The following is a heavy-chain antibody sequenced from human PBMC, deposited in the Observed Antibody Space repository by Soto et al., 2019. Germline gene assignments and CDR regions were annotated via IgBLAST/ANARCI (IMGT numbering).Heavy chain of an antibody. V-gene: IGHV3-15*07. J-gene: IGHJ4*02. CDR2: IKSEAYGGTT. CDR3: TTFSIEAAKEH. Sequence: EVQLVESGGGLVKPGGSLRLSCAASGFSFGDAWMNWVRQAPGKGLEWVGRIKSEAYGGTTEFAAAVRGRFSISIDDSGNMVYLQINSLTTEDTAVYHCTTFSIEAAKEHWCEGALVTVSS. D-gene: IGHD5-12*01. CDR1: GFSFGDAW.